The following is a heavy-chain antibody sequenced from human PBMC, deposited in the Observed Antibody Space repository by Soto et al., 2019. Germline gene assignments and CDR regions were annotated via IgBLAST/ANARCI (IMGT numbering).Heavy chain of an antibody. V-gene: IGHV1-18*04. D-gene: IGHD6-13*01. Sequence: ASVKVSCKASGYTFTSYGISWVRQAPGQGLEWMGWISAYNGNTNYAQKLQGRVTMTTDTSTSTAYMELRSLRSDDTAVYYCARASKKYSSSWYGSWLDPWGQGTLVTVSS. CDR1: GYTFTSYG. J-gene: IGHJ5*02. CDR3: ARASKKYSSSWYGSWLDP. CDR2: ISAYNGNT.